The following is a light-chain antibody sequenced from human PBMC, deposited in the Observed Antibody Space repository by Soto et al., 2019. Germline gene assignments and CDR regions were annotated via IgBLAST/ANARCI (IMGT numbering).Light chain of an antibody. J-gene: IGKJ1*01. CDR3: HQYNNWPQT. Sequence: EILMTQSPATLSVSPGARATLSCRASQSVSSNLAWYQHKPGQAPRLLIYGASTRATGIPARFGGSGSGTEFTLTISSLQSEDFAVYYCHQYNNWPQTFGQGTKVDIK. V-gene: IGKV3-15*01. CDR2: GAS. CDR1: QSVSSN.